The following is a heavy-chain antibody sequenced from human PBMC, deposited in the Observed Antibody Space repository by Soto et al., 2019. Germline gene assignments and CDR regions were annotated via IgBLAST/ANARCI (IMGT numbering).Heavy chain of an antibody. Sequence: PSETLSLTCAVFGGSLSGYYWSWICQPPGKGPEWIGEINHSGSTNYNPSLKSRVTISVDTSKNQFSLKLSSVTAADTAVYYCARGARRYYDTSGYGPVKNWFDPWGQGTLVTVSS. J-gene: IGHJ5*02. D-gene: IGHD3-22*01. CDR1: GGSLSGYY. V-gene: IGHV4-34*01. CDR2: INHSGST. CDR3: ARGARRYYDTSGYGPVKNWFDP.